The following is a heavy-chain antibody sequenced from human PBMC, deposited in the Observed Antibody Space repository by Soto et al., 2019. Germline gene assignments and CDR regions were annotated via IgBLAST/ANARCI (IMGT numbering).Heavy chain of an antibody. D-gene: IGHD6-25*01. CDR1: GYTFTTYD. J-gene: IGHJ4*02. V-gene: IGHV1-8*01. CDR2: MNPYSGNT. CDR3: ARRKERSGPHYFDY. Sequence: ASVKVSCKASGYTFTTYDISWVRQATGQGLEWVGWMNPYSGNTGYAQKFQGRVTVTRNTSISTVYMELSGLRPDDTAVYYCARRKERSGPHYFDYWGQGSQVTVSS.